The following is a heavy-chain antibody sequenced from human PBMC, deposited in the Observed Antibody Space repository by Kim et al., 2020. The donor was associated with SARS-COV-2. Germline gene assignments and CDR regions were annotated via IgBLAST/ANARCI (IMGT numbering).Heavy chain of an antibody. D-gene: IGHD3-10*01. Sequence: GGSLRLSCAASGFTFSSYAMHWVRQAPGKGLEWVAVISYDGSNKYYADSVKGRFTISRDNSKNTLYLQMNSLRAEDTAVYYCARGGGSGSYFDLWGRGTLVTVSS. CDR1: GFTFSSYA. CDR3: ARGGGSGSYFDL. CDR2: ISYDGSNK. J-gene: IGHJ2*01. V-gene: IGHV3-30-3*01.